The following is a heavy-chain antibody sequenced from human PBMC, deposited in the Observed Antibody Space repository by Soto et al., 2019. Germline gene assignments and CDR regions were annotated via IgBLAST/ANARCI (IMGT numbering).Heavy chain of an antibody. CDR3: ARRRGSSPGYYYYAMAV. CDR2: IYSNVDT. J-gene: IGHJ6*02. D-gene: IGHD6-6*01. Sequence: SETLSLTCSVSSDSMNSGGYYWSGIRQHPGKGLEWIGYIYSNVDTYYNPSLKSRVTISVDTSKKQFSLNLTSVTAADTAVYYCARRRGSSPGYYYYAMAVWGQGTTVT. V-gene: IGHV4-31*03. CDR1: SDSMNSGGYY.